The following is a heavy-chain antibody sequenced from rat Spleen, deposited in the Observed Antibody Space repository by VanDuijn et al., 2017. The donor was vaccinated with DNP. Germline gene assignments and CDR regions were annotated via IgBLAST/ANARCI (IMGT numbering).Heavy chain of an antibody. CDR2: IWGYGTT. Sequence: QVQLKESGPGLVQPSQTLSLTCTVSGFSLTTTSVHWVRQPPGKGLEWVGAIWGYGTTDYDSTLRSRLSISKDTSKSQVFLQMNSLQPEDTATYYCASTLVNYGTYGYYAMDAWGQGVMVTVSS. D-gene: IGHD1-3*01. V-gene: IGHV2-1*01. J-gene: IGHJ2*01. CDR1: GFSLTTTS. CDR3: ASTLVNYGTYGYYAMDA.